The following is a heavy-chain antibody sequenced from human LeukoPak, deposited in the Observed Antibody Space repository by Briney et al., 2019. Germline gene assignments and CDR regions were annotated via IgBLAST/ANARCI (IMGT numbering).Heavy chain of an antibody. CDR3: ARVYGANPPDA. Sequence: SQTLSLTCTVSGGSISSGGYYWSWIRQRPGKGLEWIGCIYYSGKTYDSPSLKSRVTISVDTSKNQFSLKLSSVTAADTAVYYCARVYGANPPDAWGQGTLVTVSS. J-gene: IGHJ5*02. CDR2: IYYSGKT. CDR1: GGSISSGGYY. D-gene: IGHD4-17*01. V-gene: IGHV4-31*03.